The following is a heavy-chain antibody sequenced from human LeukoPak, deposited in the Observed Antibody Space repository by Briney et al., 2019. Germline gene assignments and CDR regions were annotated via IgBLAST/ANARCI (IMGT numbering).Heavy chain of an antibody. J-gene: IGHJ6*03. V-gene: IGHV3-7*01. CDR2: IKQDGSEK. D-gene: IGHD6-13*01. CDR3: ARDWHVKIVAGGTAYYYYYMDV. Sequence: PGGSLRLSCAASGFTFSSYEMNWVRQAPGKGLEWVANIKQDGSEKYYVDSVKGRFTISRDNAKNSLYLQMNSLRAEDTAVYYCARDWHVKIVAGGTAYYYYYMDVWGKGTTVTVSS. CDR1: GFTFSSYE.